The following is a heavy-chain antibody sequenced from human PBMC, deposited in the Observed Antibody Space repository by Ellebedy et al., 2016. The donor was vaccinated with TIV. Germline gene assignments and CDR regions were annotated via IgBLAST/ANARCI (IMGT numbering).Heavy chain of an antibody. D-gene: IGHD2-15*01. CDR3: VRFSGSFPDY. V-gene: IGHV1-18*01. Sequence: ASVKVSCKASGYTLGRYGIGWVRQAPGQGLEWVGWISAYTGNTNYAKKFMGSVLLTTYTSTSTAYMDLRRVRSDDTAVYFCVRFSGSFPDYWGQGTLVTVSS. J-gene: IGHJ4*02. CDR1: GYTLGRYG. CDR2: ISAYTGNT.